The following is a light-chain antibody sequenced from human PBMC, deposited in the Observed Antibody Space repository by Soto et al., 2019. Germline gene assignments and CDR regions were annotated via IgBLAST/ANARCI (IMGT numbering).Light chain of an antibody. Sequence: EIVLTQSPGTLSLSPGERATLSCRASQSVSSSYLAWYQQKPGQAPRPLIYGASSRAIGIPARFSGSGSGTALTLTISSLETEDFAVYYWQEYGSSPWTVGQGTTVDIK. CDR3: QEYGSSPWT. J-gene: IGKJ1*01. V-gene: IGKV3-20*01. CDR2: GAS. CDR1: QSVSSSY.